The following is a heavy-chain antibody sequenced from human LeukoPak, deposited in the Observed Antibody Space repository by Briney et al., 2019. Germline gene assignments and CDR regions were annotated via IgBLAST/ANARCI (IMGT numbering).Heavy chain of an antibody. D-gene: IGHD6-19*01. CDR2: INHSGST. V-gene: IGHV4-34*01. J-gene: IGHJ5*02. Sequence: SETLSLTCAVYGGSFSGYYWSWIRQPPGKGLEWIGEINHSGSTNYNPSLKSRVTISVDTSKNQFSLKLSSVTAADTAVYYCARASTIAVAGTVWFDPWGQGTLVTVSS. CDR1: GGSFSGYY. CDR3: ARASTIAVAGTVWFDP.